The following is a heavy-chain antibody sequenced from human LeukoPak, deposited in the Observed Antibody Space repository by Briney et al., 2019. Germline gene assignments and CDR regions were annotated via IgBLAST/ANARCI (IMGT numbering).Heavy chain of an antibody. J-gene: IGHJ4*02. D-gene: IGHD6-19*01. Sequence: GGSLRLSCAASGFTFSSYWMHWVRQAPGKGLVWVSVIFNDGYTFYADSVKGRFAISRDTSANTLYLQMISLRAEDTAVYYCGRIHSGSLDFWGQGALVTVSS. CDR3: GRIHSGSLDF. CDR1: GFTFSSYW. CDR2: IFNDGYT. V-gene: IGHV3-66*01.